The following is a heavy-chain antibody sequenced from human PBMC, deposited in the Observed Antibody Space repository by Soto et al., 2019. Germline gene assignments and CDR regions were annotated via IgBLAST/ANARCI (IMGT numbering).Heavy chain of an antibody. CDR1: GYTFTGYY. CDR2: INPNSGGT. J-gene: IGHJ5*02. CDR3: ASVAGASYYEVSGYYVHWFDP. Sequence: ASVKVSCKASGYTFTGYYMHWVRQAPGQGLEWMGWINPNSGGTNYAQKFQGWVTMTRDTSISTAYMELSRLRSDDTAVYYCASVAGASYYEVSGYYVHWFDPWGQGTLVSVSS. V-gene: IGHV1-2*04. D-gene: IGHD3-22*01.